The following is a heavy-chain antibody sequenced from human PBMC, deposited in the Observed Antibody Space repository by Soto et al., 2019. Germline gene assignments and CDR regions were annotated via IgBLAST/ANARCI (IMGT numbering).Heavy chain of an antibody. CDR2: ISYDGSNK. J-gene: IGHJ6*02. CDR3: AKAHSDYGGTNYYYYGMDV. V-gene: IGHV3-30*18. D-gene: IGHD4-17*01. Sequence: EGSLRLSCAASRFAFSSYGMHWVRQAPGEGREWVAVISYDGSNKYYADSVKGRFTISRDNSKNTLYLQMNSLRAEDTAVYYCAKAHSDYGGTNYYYYGMDVWGQGTTVTVSS. CDR1: RFAFSSYG.